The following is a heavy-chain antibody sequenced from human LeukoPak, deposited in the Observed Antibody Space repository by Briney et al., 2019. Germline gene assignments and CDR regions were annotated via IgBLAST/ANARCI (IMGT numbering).Heavy chain of an antibody. Sequence: HSGGPLRLSCAASGFTFSSYWMSWVRQAPWKGLEWVANIKQDGSEKYYVDSVKGRFTISRDNAKNSLYLQMNSLRAEDTAVYYCASLGPGYSSSQSAFDIWGQGTMVTVSS. CDR3: ASLGPGYSSSQSAFDI. D-gene: IGHD6-13*01. J-gene: IGHJ3*02. V-gene: IGHV3-7*01. CDR2: IKQDGSEK. CDR1: GFTFSSYW.